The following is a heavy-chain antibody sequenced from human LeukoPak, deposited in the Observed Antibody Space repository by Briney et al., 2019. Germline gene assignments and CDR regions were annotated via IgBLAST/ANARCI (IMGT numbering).Heavy chain of an antibody. V-gene: IGHV1-69*06. Sequence: ASVKVSCKASGGTFSSYAISWVRQAPGQGLEWMGGIIPIFGTANYAQKFQGRVTITADKSTSTAYMELSSLRSEDTAVYYCARGDIVATIKSYYYYYYYMDVWGKGTTVTVSS. J-gene: IGHJ6*03. CDR3: ARGDIVATIKSYYYYYYYMDV. CDR1: GGTFSSYA. D-gene: IGHD5-12*01. CDR2: IIPIFGTA.